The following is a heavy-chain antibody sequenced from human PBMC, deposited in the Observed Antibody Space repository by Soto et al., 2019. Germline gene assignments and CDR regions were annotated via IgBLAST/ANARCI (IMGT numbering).Heavy chain of an antibody. V-gene: IGHV1-69*06. Sequence: QVQLVQSGAEVKKPGSSVKVSCKASGGTFDIYGFNWARQAPGQGLEWMGTIIPIFGTADYAQKFEGRVSITADKSTSTAYMELRSLTSADTAMYYCARGGIHYYDSSGHAFDYWGQGTLITVSS. CDR1: GGTFDIYG. J-gene: IGHJ4*02. CDR3: ARGGIHYYDSSGHAFDY. D-gene: IGHD3-22*01. CDR2: IIPIFGTA.